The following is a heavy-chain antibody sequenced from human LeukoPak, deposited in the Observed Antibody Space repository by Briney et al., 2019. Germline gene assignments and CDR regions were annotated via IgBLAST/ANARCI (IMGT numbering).Heavy chain of an antibody. Sequence: GGSLRLSCAASGFTFSIYYMSWVRQAPGKGLEWVAKIKQDGRDKSYVDSVKARFTISRDNPKNSLYLKMNSLRAEDTAVYYCARKERNYATHFDSWGQGTLVTVSS. J-gene: IGHJ4*02. V-gene: IGHV3-7*01. CDR2: IKQDGRDK. CDR3: ARKERNYATHFDS. CDR1: GFTFSIYY. D-gene: IGHD1-7*01.